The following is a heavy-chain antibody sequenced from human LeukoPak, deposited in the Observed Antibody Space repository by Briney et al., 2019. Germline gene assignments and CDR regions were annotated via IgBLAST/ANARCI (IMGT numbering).Heavy chain of an antibody. CDR3: ARGIVVVPAATKYYYYYMDV. J-gene: IGHJ6*03. CDR2: IYTSGST. CDR1: GYSISSGYY. D-gene: IGHD2-2*01. V-gene: IGHV4-4*07. Sequence: SETLSLTCAVSGYSISSGYYWSWIRQPAGKGLEWIGRIYTSGSTNYNPSLKSRVTMSVDTSKNQFSLKLSSVTAADTAVYYCARGIVVVPAATKYYYYYMDVWGKGTTVTVSS.